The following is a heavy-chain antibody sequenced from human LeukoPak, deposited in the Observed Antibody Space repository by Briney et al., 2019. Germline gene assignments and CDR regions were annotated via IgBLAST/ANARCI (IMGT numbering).Heavy chain of an antibody. D-gene: IGHD4-17*01. CDR3: ARDRHYGDYFDY. Sequence: ASVKVSCKASGYTFTSHGISWVRQAPGQGLEWMGWISAYNGNTNYAQKLQGRVTMTTDTSTSTAYMELRSLRSDDTAVYYCARDRHYGDYFDYWGQGTLVTVSS. V-gene: IGHV1-18*01. CDR2: ISAYNGNT. J-gene: IGHJ4*02. CDR1: GYTFTSHG.